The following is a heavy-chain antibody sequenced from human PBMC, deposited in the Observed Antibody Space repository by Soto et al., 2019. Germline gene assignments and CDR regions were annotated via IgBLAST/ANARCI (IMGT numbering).Heavy chain of an antibody. J-gene: IGHJ4*02. Sequence: PSETLSLTCTVSGGSISSSSYYWGWIRQPPGKGLEWIGSIYHSGSTYYNPSLKSRVTISVDTSKNQFSLKLTSVTAADTAVYYCARDKITGLFDYWGQGTLVTVS. D-gene: IGHD2-8*02. CDR3: ARDKITGLFDY. CDR2: IYHSGST. V-gene: IGHV4-39*07. CDR1: GGSISSSSYY.